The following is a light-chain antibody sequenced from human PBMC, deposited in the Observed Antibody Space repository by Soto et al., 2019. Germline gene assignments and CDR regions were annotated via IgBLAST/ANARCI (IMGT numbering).Light chain of an antibody. CDR2: GAS. V-gene: IGKV3-15*01. Sequence: ITQLTARLCVAPGERANFGCRASQSVSSNLAWYQQKPGQAPRLLIYGASTRATGIPARFSGSGSGTEFTLTIRCLQSEDSAVYYCQQYTNWPPITCRRGTRLEIK. CDR1: QSVSSN. J-gene: IGKJ5*01. CDR3: QQYTNWPPIT.